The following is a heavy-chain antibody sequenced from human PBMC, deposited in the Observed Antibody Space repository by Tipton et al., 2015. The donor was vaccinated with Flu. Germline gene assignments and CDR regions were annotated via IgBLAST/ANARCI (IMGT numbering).Heavy chain of an antibody. CDR1: GYSFATYG. J-gene: IGHJ6*02. V-gene: IGHV1-18*01. CDR2: ISAYSGDA. CDR3: ARDAVQGVVTAYYHGMEV. Sequence: QLVQSGAEVKKPGASVKVSCKASGYSFATYGLTWVRQARGRGLEWMGWISAYSGDAIYPRNLQGRVTLSTDTSTSTAYMELRSLTSDDTAVYYCARDAVQGVVTAYYHGMEVWGQGTTVTVSS. D-gene: IGHD3-10*01.